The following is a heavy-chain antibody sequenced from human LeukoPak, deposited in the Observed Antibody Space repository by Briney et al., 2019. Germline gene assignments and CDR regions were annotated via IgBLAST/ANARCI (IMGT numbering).Heavy chain of an antibody. CDR2: INHSGST. J-gene: IGHJ4*02. V-gene: IGHV4-34*01. D-gene: IGHD4-17*01. CDR3: AVTTSVPYY. Sequence: TSETLSLTCAVYGGSFSGYYWSWIRQPPGKGLEWIGEINHSGSTNYNPSLKSRVTISVDTSKNQFSLKLSSVTAADTAVYYYAVTTSVPYYWGQGTLVTVSS. CDR1: GGSFSGYY.